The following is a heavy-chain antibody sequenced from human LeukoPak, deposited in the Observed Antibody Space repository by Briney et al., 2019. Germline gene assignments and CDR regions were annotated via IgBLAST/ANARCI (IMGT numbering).Heavy chain of an antibody. Sequence: GGSLRLSCAASGFTFSSYSMNWVRQAPGKGLEWVSGISDSGDITYYADSVKGRFTISRDNSKNTLYLQMNSLRAEDTAVYYCAKDRAVIGDAFDIWGQGTMVTVSS. V-gene: IGHV3-23*01. D-gene: IGHD4-11*01. J-gene: IGHJ3*02. CDR2: ISDSGDIT. CDR1: GFTFSSYS. CDR3: AKDRAVIGDAFDI.